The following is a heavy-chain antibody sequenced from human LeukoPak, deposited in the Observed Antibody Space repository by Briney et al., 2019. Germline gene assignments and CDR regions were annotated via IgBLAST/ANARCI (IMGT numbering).Heavy chain of an antibody. CDR1: GYTFTSYG. V-gene: IGHV1-18*01. J-gene: IGHJ6*03. CDR3: AKNTVTSEEYFYYYMDV. CDR2: IITYNGNT. Sequence: ASVKVSCKTSGYTFTSYGLSWVRQAPGQGLKWMGCIITYNGNTYYSQKLQGTVTITTDKSTSTAYMELRSLRSDETAVYYCAKNTVTSEEYFYYYMDVWGKGTTVTVSS. D-gene: IGHD4-17*01.